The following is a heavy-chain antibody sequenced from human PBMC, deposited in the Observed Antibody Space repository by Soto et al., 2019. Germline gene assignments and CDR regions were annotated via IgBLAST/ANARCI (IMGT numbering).Heavy chain of an antibody. Sequence: GGSLRLSCAASGFTFSSYAMSWVRQAPGKGLEWVSAISGSGGSTYYTDSVKGRFTISRDNSKNTLYLQMNSLRAEDTALYYCAKDARDYYYYYMDVWGKGTTVTVSS. CDR1: GFTFSSYA. V-gene: IGHV3-23*01. J-gene: IGHJ6*03. CDR3: AKDARDYYYYYMDV. CDR2: ISGSGGST.